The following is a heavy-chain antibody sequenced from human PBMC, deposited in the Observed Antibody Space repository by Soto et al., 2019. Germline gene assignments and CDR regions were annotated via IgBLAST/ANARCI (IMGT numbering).Heavy chain of an antibody. J-gene: IGHJ4*02. V-gene: IGHV4-31*03. D-gene: IGHD3-22*01. CDR3: ARDSSGSEGVPFDY. CDR1: GGSISIGGYY. CDR2: IYYSGIT. Sequence: LSLTCTVSGGSISIGGYYWSWIRQHPGKGLEWIGYIYYSGITYYNPSLKSRVTISVDTSKNQFSLKLSSVTAADTAVYYCARDSSGSEGVPFDYWGQGTLVTVS.